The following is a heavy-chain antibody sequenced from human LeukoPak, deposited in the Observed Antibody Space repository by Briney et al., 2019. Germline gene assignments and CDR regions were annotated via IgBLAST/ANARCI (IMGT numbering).Heavy chain of an antibody. V-gene: IGHV3-23*01. J-gene: IGHJ5*02. D-gene: IGHD3-22*01. Sequence: GASLRLSCAASGFTFSSYAMSWVRQAPGKGLEWVSAISGSGGSTYYADSVKGRFTISRDNSKNTLYLQMSSLRAEDTAVYYCVKVHSSGYYYPLSWFNPWGQGTLVTVSS. CDR2: ISGSGGST. CDR1: GFTFSSYA. CDR3: VKVHSSGYYYPLSWFNP.